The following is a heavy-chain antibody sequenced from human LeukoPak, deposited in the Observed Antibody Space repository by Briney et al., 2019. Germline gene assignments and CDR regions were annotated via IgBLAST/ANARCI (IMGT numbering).Heavy chain of an antibody. CDR2: ISPSGHST. V-gene: IGHV3-21*06. D-gene: IGHD3-16*01. CDR3: ARDGVPGGRDV. J-gene: IGHJ6*02. Sequence: GGSLRLSCTGSGFTFSSYSMNWVRLAPGKGLEWVSSISPSGHSTWNADSVKGRFTISRDNAGNSLYLQMSSLRDEDTAVYYCARDGVPGGRDVWGQGTTVTVS. CDR1: GFTFSSYS.